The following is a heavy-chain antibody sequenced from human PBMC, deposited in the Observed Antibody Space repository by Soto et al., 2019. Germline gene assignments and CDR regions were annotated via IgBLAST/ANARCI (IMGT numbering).Heavy chain of an antibody. CDR3: VKDITIFGLDHYGMDV. Sequence: GYADSVKGRFTVSRDNAKNSLYLQMNSLRAEDTALYYCVKDITIFGLDHYGMDVWGQGTTVTVSS. J-gene: IGHJ6*02. D-gene: IGHD3-3*01. V-gene: IGHV3-9*01.